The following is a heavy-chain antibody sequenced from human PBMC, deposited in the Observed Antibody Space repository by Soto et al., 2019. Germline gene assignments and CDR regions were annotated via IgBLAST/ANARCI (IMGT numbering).Heavy chain of an antibody. D-gene: IGHD4-17*01. CDR3: ATSNYGERD. Sequence: EGQVLESGGGLVQPGGSLRLTCVASGFTLSDFGMSWVRQAPGKGLEWVSFVSGKGGSTYYIDSVKGRFTISRDSSTNTVRLQINSLRAEDTAVYYCATSNYGERDWGQGALVTVSS. J-gene: IGHJ4*02. CDR2: VSGKGGST. V-gene: IGHV3-23*01. CDR1: GFTLSDFG.